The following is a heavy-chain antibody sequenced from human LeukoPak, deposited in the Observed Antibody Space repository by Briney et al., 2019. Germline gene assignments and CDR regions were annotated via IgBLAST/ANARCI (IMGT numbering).Heavy chain of an antibody. D-gene: IGHD6-19*01. CDR2: IYYSGST. Sequence: SETLSLTCTVSGGSISSGDYYWSWIRQPPGKGLEWIGYIYYSGSTYYNPSLKSRVTISVDTSKNQFSLKLSSVTAADTAVYYCARARTTYRYSSGWYFDYWGQGTLVTVYS. CDR1: GGSISSGDYY. J-gene: IGHJ4*02. V-gene: IGHV4-30-4*08. CDR3: ARARTTYRYSSGWYFDY.